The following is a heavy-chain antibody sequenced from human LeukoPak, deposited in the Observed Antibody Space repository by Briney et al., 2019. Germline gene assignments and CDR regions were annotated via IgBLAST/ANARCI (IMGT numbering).Heavy chain of an antibody. V-gene: IGHV1-2*02. CDR2: INPNSGGT. Sequence: ASVKVSCKASGYTFTSYYVHWVRQAPGQGLEWMGWINPNSGGTNYAQKFQGRVTMTRDTSISTAYMELSRLRSDDTAVYYCARGLGNFWSGYFNYWGQGTLVTVSS. J-gene: IGHJ4*02. CDR3: ARGLGNFWSGYFNY. D-gene: IGHD3-3*01. CDR1: GYTFTSYY.